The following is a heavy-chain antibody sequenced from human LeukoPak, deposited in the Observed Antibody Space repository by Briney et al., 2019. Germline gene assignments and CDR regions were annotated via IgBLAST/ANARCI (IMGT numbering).Heavy chain of an antibody. Sequence: SETLSLTCTVSGGSLSSSTYHWGWIRQPPGKGLVWIGTMHYSGSTYSNPSLKSRVSISKDTSKNQISLKLRSVTAADTAVYYCARQGYANDAFDIWGQGTMVTVSS. CDR1: GGSLSSSTYH. CDR2: MHYSGST. D-gene: IGHD2-2*01. J-gene: IGHJ3*02. CDR3: ARQGYANDAFDI. V-gene: IGHV4-39*01.